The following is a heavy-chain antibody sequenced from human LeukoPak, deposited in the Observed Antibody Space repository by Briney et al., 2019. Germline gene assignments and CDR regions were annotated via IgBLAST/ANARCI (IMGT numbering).Heavy chain of an antibody. CDR1: GGSISSYY. V-gene: IGHV4-59*01. D-gene: IGHD3-3*01. Sequence: SETLSLTCTVSGGSISSYYWSWIRQPPGKGLEWIGYIYYSGSTNYNPSLKGRVTISVDTSKNQFSLKLSSVTAADTAVYYCARLLRNRGDYDFWSGVKDAFDIWGQGTMVTVSS. CDR2: IYYSGST. J-gene: IGHJ3*02. CDR3: ARLLRNRGDYDFWSGVKDAFDI.